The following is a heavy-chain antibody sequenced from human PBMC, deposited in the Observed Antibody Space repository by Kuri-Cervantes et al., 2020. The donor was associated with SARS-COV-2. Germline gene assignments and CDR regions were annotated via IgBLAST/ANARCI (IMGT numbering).Heavy chain of an antibody. CDR3: AKPEERWLQIVDAFDI. D-gene: IGHD5-24*01. Sequence: GESLKISCTASGFTFGDYAMSWVHQAPGKGLEWVSVIYSGGSSTYYADSVKGRFTISRDNSKNTLYLQMNSLRAEDTAVYYCAKPEERWLQIVDAFDIWGQGTMVTVSS. CDR1: GFTFGDYA. CDR2: IYSGGSST. V-gene: IGHV3-23*03. J-gene: IGHJ3*02.